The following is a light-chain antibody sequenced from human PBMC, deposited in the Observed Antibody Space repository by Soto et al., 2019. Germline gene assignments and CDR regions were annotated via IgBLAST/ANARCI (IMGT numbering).Light chain of an antibody. V-gene: IGKV3-15*01. Sequence: IVMTQSPATLSASPGERATLSCRASQSVNSKLAWYQQKPGQAPRLLIYDAPTRATSIPARFSGSGSGTEFTLTISSLQSEDFAVYYCQQYNDWPPWTFGQGTKVEIK. CDR1: QSVNSK. J-gene: IGKJ1*01. CDR2: DAP. CDR3: QQYNDWPPWT.